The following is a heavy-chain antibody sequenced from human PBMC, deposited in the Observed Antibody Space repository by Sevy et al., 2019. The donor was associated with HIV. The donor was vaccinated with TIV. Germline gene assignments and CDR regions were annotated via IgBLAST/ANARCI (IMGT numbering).Heavy chain of an antibody. V-gene: IGHV3-33*06. CDR1: GFTFSSYG. D-gene: IGHD2-2*02. CDR3: AKDPTLPAAIDFYFDY. CDR2: IWYDGSNK. Sequence: GGSLRLSCAASGFTFSSYGMHWVRQAPGKGLEWVAVIWYDGSNKYYAYSVKGRFTISRDNSKNTLYLQMNSLRAEDTAVYYCAKDPTLPAAIDFYFDYWGQGTLVTVSS. J-gene: IGHJ4*02.